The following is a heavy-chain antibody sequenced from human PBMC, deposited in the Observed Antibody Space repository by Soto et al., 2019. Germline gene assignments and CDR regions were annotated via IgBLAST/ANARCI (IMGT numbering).Heavy chain of an antibody. V-gene: IGHV3-15*02. D-gene: IGHD5-18*01. CDR1: GFTFSHAW. CDR2: IKMKSEGETT. CDR3: TTVYGHSYGQLDH. J-gene: IGHJ4*02. Sequence: EVQLEESGGALVKPGESLTLSCAASGFTFSHAWLGWVRQAPGKGLEWVGRIKMKSEGETTDYGAPVKGSFIISRDDSKNTVDLQMNTLKTEDTAVYYCTTVYGHSYGQLDHWGQGTLVTVSS.